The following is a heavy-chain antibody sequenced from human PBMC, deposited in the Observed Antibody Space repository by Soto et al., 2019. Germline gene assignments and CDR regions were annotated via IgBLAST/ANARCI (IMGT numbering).Heavy chain of an antibody. Sequence: EVQLVETGGGLIQPGGSLRLSCAASGFTVSSNYMSWVRQAPGKGLEWVSVIYSGGSTYYADSVRGRFTISRDNSKNTLYLQMSSLRPEDTAFYYCVKDYGRNWNYVFDFWGQGTLVTVSP. CDR2: IYSGGST. CDR1: GFTVSSNY. D-gene: IGHD1-7*01. V-gene: IGHV3-53*05. CDR3: VKDYGRNWNYVFDF. J-gene: IGHJ4*02.